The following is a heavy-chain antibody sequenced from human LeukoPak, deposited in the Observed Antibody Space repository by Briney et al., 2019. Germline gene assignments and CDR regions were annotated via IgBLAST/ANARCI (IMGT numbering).Heavy chain of an antibody. J-gene: IGHJ4*02. Sequence: GGSLRLSCAASGFTFSSYAMHWVRQAPGKGLEWVAVISYDGSNKYYADSVKGRFTISRDNSKNTLYLQMNSLRAEDTAVYYCARGLGYFDYWGQGTLVTVSS. CDR3: ARGLGYFDY. CDR1: GFTFSSYA. V-gene: IGHV3-30*04. CDR2: ISYDGSNK.